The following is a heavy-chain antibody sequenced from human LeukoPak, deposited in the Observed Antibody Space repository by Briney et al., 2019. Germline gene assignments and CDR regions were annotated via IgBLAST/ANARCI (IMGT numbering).Heavy chain of an antibody. V-gene: IGHV4-39*07. CDR2: IYYSGST. CDR1: GGSISSSSYY. J-gene: IGHJ4*02. D-gene: IGHD3-3*01. CDR3: ARGEWLLFDY. Sequence: PSETLFLTCTVSGGSISSSSYYWGWIRQPPGKGLEWIGSIYYSGSTYYNPSLKSRVTISVDTSKNQFSLKLSSVTAADTAVYYCARGEWLLFDYWGQGTLVTVS.